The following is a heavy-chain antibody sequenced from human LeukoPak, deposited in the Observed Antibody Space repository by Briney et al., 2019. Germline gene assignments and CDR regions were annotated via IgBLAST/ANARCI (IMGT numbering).Heavy chain of an antibody. Sequence: GGSLRLSCAASGFTFSSYSMNWVRQAPGKGLEWVSYISSSSSTIYYADSVKGRFTISRDNAKNSLSLQMNSLRVEDTAVYYCAELGITMIGGVWGKGTTVTISS. CDR2: ISSSSSTI. J-gene: IGHJ6*04. D-gene: IGHD3-10*02. CDR1: GFTFSSYS. CDR3: AELGITMIGGV. V-gene: IGHV3-48*01.